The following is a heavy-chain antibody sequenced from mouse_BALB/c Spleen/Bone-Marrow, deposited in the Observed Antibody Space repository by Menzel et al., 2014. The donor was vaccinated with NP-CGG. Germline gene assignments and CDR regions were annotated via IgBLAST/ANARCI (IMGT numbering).Heavy chain of an antibody. CDR2: IDPGNGDT. CDR1: GLTIKDNY. CDR3: SGLEKEAFAY. V-gene: IGHV14-4*02. J-gene: IGHJ3*01. Sequence: EVQLQQSGAELVRPGASVKMSCTASGLTIKDNYMHWVKQRPEQGLEWIGLIDPGNGDTEYAPKFQAKATVTADTSSSTAYLPLISLAAEDTAFYYSSGLEKEAFAYWGQGTLVTVSA.